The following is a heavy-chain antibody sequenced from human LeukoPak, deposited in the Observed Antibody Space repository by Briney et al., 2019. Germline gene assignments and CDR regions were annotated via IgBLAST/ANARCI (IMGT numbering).Heavy chain of an antibody. CDR1: GDSISPYY. CDR3: ARTRSGYSTLGY. J-gene: IGHJ4*02. D-gene: IGHD1-26*01. Sequence: SETLSLTCTVSGDSISPYYWSWIRQPPGGGLEWIGYVFYTGSTYYNPSLKSRVTISVDTSRNQFSLKLTSVTAADTAVYYCARTRSGYSTLGYWGQGTLVTVSS. CDR2: VFYTGST. V-gene: IGHV4-59*01.